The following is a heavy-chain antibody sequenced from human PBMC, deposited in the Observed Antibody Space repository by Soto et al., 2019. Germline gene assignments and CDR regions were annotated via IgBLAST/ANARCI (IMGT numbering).Heavy chain of an antibody. CDR2: IIPIFGTA. Sequence: AVKVSCKASGGTFSSYAISWVRQAPGQGLEWMGGIIPIFGTANYAQKFQGRVTITADESTSTAYMELSSLRSEDTAVYYCARSDYWLDHSYYYGMDVWGQGTTVTVS. CDR1: GGTFSSYA. D-gene: IGHD4-17*01. V-gene: IGHV1-69*13. CDR3: ARSDYWLDHSYYYGMDV. J-gene: IGHJ6*02.